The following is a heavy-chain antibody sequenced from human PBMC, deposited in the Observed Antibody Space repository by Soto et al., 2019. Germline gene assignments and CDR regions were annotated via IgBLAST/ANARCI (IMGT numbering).Heavy chain of an antibody. CDR2: ISWNSGSI. J-gene: IGHJ3*02. V-gene: IGHV3-9*01. D-gene: IGHD3-10*01. Sequence: GGSLRLSCAASGFTFDDYAMHWVRQAPGKGLEWVSGISWNSGSIGYADSVKGRFTISRDNAKNSLYLQMNSLRAEDTALYYCAKDRFYGSGSYDAFDIWGQGTMVTVSS. CDR1: GFTFDDYA. CDR3: AKDRFYGSGSYDAFDI.